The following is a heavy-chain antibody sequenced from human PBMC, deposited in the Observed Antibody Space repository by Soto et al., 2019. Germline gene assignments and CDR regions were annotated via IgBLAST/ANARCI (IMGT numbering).Heavy chain of an antibody. CDR1: GGSISSGGYY. CDR3: ARAPIIYYDSSGYRYNWFDP. CDR2: IYYSGST. D-gene: IGHD3-22*01. Sequence: SETLSLTCTVSGGSISSGGYYWSWIRQHPGKGLEWIGYIYYSGSTYYNPSLKSRVTISVDTSKNQFSLKLSSVTAADTAVYYCARAPIIYYDSSGYRYNWFDPWGQGTLVTVSS. V-gene: IGHV4-31*03. J-gene: IGHJ5*02.